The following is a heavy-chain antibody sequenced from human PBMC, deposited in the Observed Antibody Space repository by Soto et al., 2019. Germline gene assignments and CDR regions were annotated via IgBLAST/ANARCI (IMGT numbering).Heavy chain of an antibody. Sequence: GGSLRLSCATSGFTFSNAWMSWVRQAPGKGLEWVGRIKSRTDGGTTDYAAPVKGRFTISRDDSKNTLYLQMNGLKTEDTAVYYCTTFGLRWGFDYWGQGTLVTVSS. CDR2: IKSRTDGGTT. J-gene: IGHJ4*02. V-gene: IGHV3-15*01. CDR3: TTFGLRWGFDY. D-gene: IGHD4-17*01. CDR1: GFTFSNAW.